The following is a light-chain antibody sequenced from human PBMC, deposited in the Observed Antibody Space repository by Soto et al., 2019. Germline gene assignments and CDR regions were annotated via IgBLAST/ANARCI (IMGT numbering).Light chain of an antibody. CDR1: TSDVGLYNY. Sequence: QSALTQPASVSGSPGQSITISCTGTTSDVGLYNYVSWYQQHPGKAPKLMISEVSNRPSGVSNRFSGSKSGNTASLTIPGLQAEDEADYYCSSYTSSDTLVFGAGTKLTVL. V-gene: IGLV2-14*01. CDR3: SSYTSSDTLV. CDR2: EVS. J-gene: IGLJ2*01.